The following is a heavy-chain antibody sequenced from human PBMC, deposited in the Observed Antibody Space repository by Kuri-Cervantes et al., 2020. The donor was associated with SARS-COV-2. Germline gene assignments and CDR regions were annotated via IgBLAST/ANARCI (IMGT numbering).Heavy chain of an antibody. J-gene: IGHJ6*02. V-gene: IGHV3-30*18. CDR1: GFTFSSYG. CDR3: AKVFTIFGVITNYYYYYGMDV. Sequence: GESLKISCAASGFTFSSYGMHWVRQAPGEGLEWVAVISYDGSNKYYADSVKGRFTISRDNSKNTLYLQMNSLRAEDTAVYYCAKVFTIFGVITNYYYYYGMDVWGQGTTVTVSS. CDR2: ISYDGSNK. D-gene: IGHD3-3*01.